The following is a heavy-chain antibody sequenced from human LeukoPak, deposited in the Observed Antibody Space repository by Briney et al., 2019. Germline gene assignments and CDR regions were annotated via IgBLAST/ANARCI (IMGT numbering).Heavy chain of an antibody. V-gene: IGHV1-69*13. J-gene: IGHJ6*02. CDR2: IIPIFGTA. CDR3: ARPGHYYYGMDV. Sequence: ASVKVSCKASGGTFSSYAISCVRQAPGQGLEWMGGIIPIFGTANYAQKFQGRVTITADESTSTAYMELSSLRSEDTAVYYCARPGHYYYGMDVWGQGTTVTVSS. D-gene: IGHD1-14*01. CDR1: GGTFSSYA.